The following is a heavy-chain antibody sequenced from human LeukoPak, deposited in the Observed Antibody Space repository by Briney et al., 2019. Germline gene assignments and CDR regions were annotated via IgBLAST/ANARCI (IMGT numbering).Heavy chain of an antibody. Sequence: SETLSLTCTVSGASISSYYWSWIRQPPGKGLEWIAYIYSSGSTTYNPSLKSRATMSVDTSKNQFSLKLSSVTAADTAIYYCARANLDYGDVLIDSWGQGTLVTVSS. CDR2: IYSSGST. CDR1: GASISSYY. J-gene: IGHJ4*02. V-gene: IGHV4-59*01. CDR3: ARANLDYGDVLIDS. D-gene: IGHD4-17*01.